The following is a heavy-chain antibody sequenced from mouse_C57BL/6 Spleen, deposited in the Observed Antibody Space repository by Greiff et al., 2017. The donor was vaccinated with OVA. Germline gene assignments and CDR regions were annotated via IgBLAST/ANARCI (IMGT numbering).Heavy chain of an antibody. J-gene: IGHJ3*01. CDR2: IRNKANGYTT. D-gene: IGHD1-1*01. Sequence: DVKLVESGGGLVQPGGSLSLSCAASGFTFTDYYMSWVRQPPGKALEWLGFIRNKANGYTTEYSASVKGRFTISRDNSQSILYLQMNALRAEDSATYYCARYGHDYYGSWFAYWGQGTLVTVSA. CDR3: ARYGHDYYGSWFAY. CDR1: GFTFTDYY. V-gene: IGHV7-3*01.